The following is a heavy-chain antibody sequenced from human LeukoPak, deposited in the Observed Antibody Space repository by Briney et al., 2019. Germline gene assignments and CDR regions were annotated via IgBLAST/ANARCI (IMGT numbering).Heavy chain of an antibody. CDR3: ASSSIVATTDFDY. CDR2: INPNSGGT. Sequence: ASVKVSCKASGYTFTGYYMHWVRQAPGQGLEWMGWINPNSGGTNYAQKFQGRVTMTRDTSISTAYMELSRLRSDDTAVYYCASSSIVATTDFDYWGQGTLVTVSS. CDR1: GYTFTGYY. D-gene: IGHD5-12*01. J-gene: IGHJ4*02. V-gene: IGHV1-2*02.